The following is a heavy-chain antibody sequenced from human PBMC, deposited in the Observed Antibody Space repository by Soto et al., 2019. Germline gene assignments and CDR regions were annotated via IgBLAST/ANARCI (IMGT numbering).Heavy chain of an antibody. Sequence: PVGSLRLSGAVSGFICSRYDMSWVRQAPGKGLEWVSTILVGGSTHYEDSVKGRFTISRDTSKNTVYLQMNSLTAGDTAVYYCAKATATGGGAFEIYGQGTMVTVSS. CDR3: AKATATGGGAFEI. CDR1: GFICSRYD. D-gene: IGHD2-8*02. CDR2: ILVGGST. V-gene: IGHV3-23*01. J-gene: IGHJ3*02.